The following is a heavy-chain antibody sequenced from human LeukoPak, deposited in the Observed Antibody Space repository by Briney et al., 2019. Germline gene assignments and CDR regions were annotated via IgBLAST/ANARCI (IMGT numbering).Heavy chain of an antibody. Sequence: ASVKVSCKASGYTFTSYCIHWVRQATGQGLEGMGWMNPNRGNTGYAQKFQGRVTMTRNTSISTAYMELSSLRSEDTAVYYCARGGYYYYGMDVWGQGTTVTVSS. J-gene: IGHJ6*02. CDR2: MNPNRGNT. V-gene: IGHV1-8*01. CDR3: ARGGYYYYGMDV. CDR1: GYTFTSYC.